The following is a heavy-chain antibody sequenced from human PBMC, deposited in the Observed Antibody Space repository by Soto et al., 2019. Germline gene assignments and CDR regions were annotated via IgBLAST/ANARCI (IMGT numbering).Heavy chain of an antibody. V-gene: IGHV4-31*01. Sequence: QVQLQESGPGLVKPSQTLSLTCTVSGGSISSGGYYWSWIRQHPGKGLEWIGYIYYSGSTYYNPSLKSLVTISVDTSKNQFFLKLSSVTAADTAVYYCARVFSDSSSFFDPWGQGTLVTVSS. J-gene: IGHJ5*02. D-gene: IGHD6-13*01. CDR2: IYYSGST. CDR1: GGSISSGGYY. CDR3: ARVFSDSSSFFDP.